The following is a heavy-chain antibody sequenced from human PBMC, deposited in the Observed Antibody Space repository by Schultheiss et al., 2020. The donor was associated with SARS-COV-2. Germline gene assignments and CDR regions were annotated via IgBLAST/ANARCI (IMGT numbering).Heavy chain of an antibody. D-gene: IGHD4-23*01. Sequence: GSLRLSCAVYGGSFSGYYWSWIRQPPGKGLEWIGYIYYSGSTNYNPSLKSRVTMSVDTSKNQFSLKLSSVTAADTAVYYCARGSNSLHYWGQGTLVTVSS. J-gene: IGHJ4*02. CDR3: ARGSNSLHY. CDR1: GGSFSGYY. CDR2: IYYSGST. V-gene: IGHV4-59*01.